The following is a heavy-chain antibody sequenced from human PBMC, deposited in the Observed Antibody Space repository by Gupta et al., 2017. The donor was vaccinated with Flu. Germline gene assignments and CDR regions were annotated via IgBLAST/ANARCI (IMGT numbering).Heavy chain of an antibody. Sequence: TCTVSGGPIDSYYWSWIRQSPGKGLEWIAYIYHDGTTKYNPSLKSRVTLSIDTSKKQFSLRLNSVTAADSAVYFCASSAMYGVCEPWGQGTLGTVSS. J-gene: IGHJ5*02. CDR1: GGPIDSYY. V-gene: IGHV4-59*13. CDR2: IYHDGTT. CDR3: ASSAMYGVCEP. D-gene: IGHD3-3*01.